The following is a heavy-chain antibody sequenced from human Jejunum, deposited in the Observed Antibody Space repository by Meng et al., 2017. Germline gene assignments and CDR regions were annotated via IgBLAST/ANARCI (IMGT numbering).Heavy chain of an antibody. J-gene: IGHJ2*01. CDR2: IDNSGST. D-gene: IGHD6-19*01. CDR3: ARAAAGTGFGYFDL. Sequence: QGKMRVWGPGLVSPSATLVRMWSVSGVSVNIRTYYWSCVRQPPAKGLEWIAYIDNSGSTNYNPSLKSRVIISVDKSKNQFYLKMSSLTAADTAVYYCARAAAGTGFGYFDLWGRGTLVTVSS. CDR1: GVSVNIRTYY. V-gene: IGHV4-61*01.